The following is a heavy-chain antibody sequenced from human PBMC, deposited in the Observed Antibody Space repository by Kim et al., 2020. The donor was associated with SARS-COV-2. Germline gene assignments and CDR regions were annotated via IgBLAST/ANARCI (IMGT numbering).Heavy chain of an antibody. Sequence: GGSLRLSCAASGFTFSSYAMNWVRQAPGKGLEWVSSVSGSGGSTYYADSVKDRFTISRDNSKNTLYLQLYSLRAEDAAVYYCARDRSGWYYFDYWGQG. V-gene: IGHV3-23*01. J-gene: IGHJ4*02. CDR2: VSGSGGST. CDR3: ARDRSGWYYFDY. CDR1: GFTFSSYA. D-gene: IGHD6-19*01.